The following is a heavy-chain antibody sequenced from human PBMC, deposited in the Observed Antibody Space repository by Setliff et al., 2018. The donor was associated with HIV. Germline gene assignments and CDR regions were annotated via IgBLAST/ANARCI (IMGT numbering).Heavy chain of an antibody. V-gene: IGHV3-7*03. CDR1: GFTFSNYW. Sequence: GGSLRLSCVASGFTFSNYWMTWVRQAPGKGLEWVANIRRDEGEKYYVDSVKGRFTISRDNAKNSLYLQMSSLRVDDTAVYYCARISSAWYLVDYWGQGTLVTVSS. D-gene: IGHD6-13*01. CDR2: IRRDEGEK. CDR3: ARISSAWYLVDY. J-gene: IGHJ4*02.